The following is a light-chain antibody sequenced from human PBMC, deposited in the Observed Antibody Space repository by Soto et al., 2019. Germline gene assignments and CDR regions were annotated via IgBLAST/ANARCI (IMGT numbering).Light chain of an antibody. CDR3: QQYNSYPLT. CDR2: KAS. CDR1: QSISSW. V-gene: IGKV1-5*03. Sequence: DIQMTQSPSTLSASVGDRVTITCRASQSISSWLAWYQQKPGQAPKLLIHKASSLESGVPSRFSGSGSGTDFTLTISSLQPDDSATFHCQQYNSYPLTFGGGTKVDSK. J-gene: IGKJ4*01.